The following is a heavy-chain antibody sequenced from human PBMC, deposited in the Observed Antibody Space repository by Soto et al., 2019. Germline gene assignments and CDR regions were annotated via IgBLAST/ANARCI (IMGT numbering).Heavy chain of an antibody. V-gene: IGHV3-30*04. CDR3: ARDGEKIGHYFDY. CDR2: ISYDGSNK. Sequence: GSLRLSCAASGFTFSSYAMHWVRQAPGKGLEWVAVISYDGSNKYYADSVKGRFTISRDNSKNTLYLQMNSLRAEDTAVYYCARDGEKIGHYFDYWGQGTLVTVSS. CDR1: GFTFSSYA. J-gene: IGHJ4*02.